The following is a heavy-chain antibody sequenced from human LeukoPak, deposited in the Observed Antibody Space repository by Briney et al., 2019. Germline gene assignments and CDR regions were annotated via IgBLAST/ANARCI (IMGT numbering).Heavy chain of an antibody. CDR2: IYYSRST. J-gene: IGHJ3*02. D-gene: IGHD3-3*01. Sequence: SETLSLTCTVSGGSISSYYWSWIRQPPGKGLEWIGYIYYSRSTNYNPSLKSRVTISVDTSKNQFSLKLSSVTAADTAVYYCASRRYYDFWSGPSGAFDIWGQGTMVTVSS. CDR3: ASRRYYDFWSGPSGAFDI. CDR1: GGSISSYY. V-gene: IGHV4-59*01.